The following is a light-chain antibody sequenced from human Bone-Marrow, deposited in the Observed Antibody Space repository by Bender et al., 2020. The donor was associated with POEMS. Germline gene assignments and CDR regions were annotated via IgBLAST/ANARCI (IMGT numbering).Light chain of an antibody. CDR1: SSDIDAYNY. Sequence: QSALTQPPSASGSPGQSVTISCTGSSSDIDAYNYVSWYQQHPGIAPKLLIYDVSKRPSGVPDRFSASKSGNTASLTVSGLQAEDEADYYCSSYSGSNSYLLFGGGTKLTVL. J-gene: IGLJ2*01. CDR2: DVS. V-gene: IGLV2-8*01. CDR3: SSYSGSNSYLL.